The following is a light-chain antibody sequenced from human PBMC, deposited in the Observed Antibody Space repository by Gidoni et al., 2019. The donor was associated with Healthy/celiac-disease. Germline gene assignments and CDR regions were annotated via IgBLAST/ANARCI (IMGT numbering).Light chain of an antibody. Sequence: SVLTQPPSASGTPGQRVTISCSGSSSNLGSNYVYWYQQLTGTAPKLLIYSNNQRPSGVPDRFSGSKSGTSASLAISGLRSEDEADYYCAAWDDSLSGLYVFGTGTKVTVL. J-gene: IGLJ1*01. CDR1: SSNLGSNY. CDR3: AAWDDSLSGLYV. CDR2: SNN. V-gene: IGLV1-47*02.